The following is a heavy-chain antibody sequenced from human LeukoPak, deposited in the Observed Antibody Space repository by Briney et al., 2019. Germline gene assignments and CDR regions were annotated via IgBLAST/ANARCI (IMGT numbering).Heavy chain of an antibody. J-gene: IGHJ5*02. Sequence: SETLSLTCTVSGGSISSYYWSWSRQPAGRGLEWIGRIYTSGSTNYNPSLKSRVTMSVDTSKNQFALKLSSVTAADTAVYYCAREDGDCSSTSCYYNWFDPWGQGTLVTVSS. V-gene: IGHV4-4*07. CDR3: AREDGDCSSTSCYYNWFDP. CDR1: GGSISSYY. D-gene: IGHD2-2*01. CDR2: IYTSGST.